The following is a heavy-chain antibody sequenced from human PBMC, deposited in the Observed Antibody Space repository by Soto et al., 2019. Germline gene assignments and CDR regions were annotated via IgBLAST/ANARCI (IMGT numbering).Heavy chain of an antibody. CDR3: ARGGRRREVGPVLIRGRIYYGMDV. V-gene: IGHV4-34*01. D-gene: IGHD3-10*01. Sequence: PSETLSLTCAVYGGSFSGYYCSWIRQPPGKGLEWIGEINHSGSTNYNPSLKSRVTISVDTSKNQFSLKLSSVTAADTAVYYCARGGRRREVGPVLIRGRIYYGMDVWGQGTTVTVSS. CDR1: GGSFSGYY. J-gene: IGHJ6*02. CDR2: INHSGST.